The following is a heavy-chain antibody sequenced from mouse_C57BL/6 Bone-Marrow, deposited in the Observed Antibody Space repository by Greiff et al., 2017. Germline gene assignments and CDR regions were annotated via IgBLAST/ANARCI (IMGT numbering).Heavy chain of an antibody. J-gene: IGHJ2*01. CDR1: GYTFTSYW. V-gene: IGHV1-7*01. D-gene: IGHD2-3*01. CDR2: ITPGSGYT. Sequence: VQLQESGAELAKPGASVKLSCTASGYTFTSYWLHWVHQRPGQGLEWIGSITPGSGYTKYNHKFKGPATLTADKSSSTDYMQLSSLTSEDTAVXDCARNDDGYFVFDYWGQGTTLTVSA. CDR3: ARNDDGYFVFDY.